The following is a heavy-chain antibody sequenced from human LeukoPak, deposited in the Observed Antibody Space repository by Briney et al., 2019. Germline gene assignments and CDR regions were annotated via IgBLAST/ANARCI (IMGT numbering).Heavy chain of an antibody. Sequence: PSETLSLTCAVYGGSFSGYYWSWIRQPAGKGLEWIGRIYTSGSTNYNPSLKSRVTMSVDTSKNQFSLKLSSVTAADTAVYYCAREAGYYYDSSGYYFWFDPWGQGTLVTVSS. CDR3: AREAGYYYDSSGYYFWFDP. CDR1: GGSFSGYY. J-gene: IGHJ5*02. V-gene: IGHV4-4*07. CDR2: IYTSGST. D-gene: IGHD3-22*01.